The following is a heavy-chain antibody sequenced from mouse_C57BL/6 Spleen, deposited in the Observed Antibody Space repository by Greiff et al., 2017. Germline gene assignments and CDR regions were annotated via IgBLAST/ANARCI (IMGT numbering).Heavy chain of an antibody. CDR3: ARATVVRYFDV. J-gene: IGHJ1*03. D-gene: IGHD1-1*01. CDR2: ISYDGSN. Sequence: EVQLQESGPGLVKPSQSLSLTCSVTGYSITSGYYWNWIRQFPGNKLEWMGYISYDGSNNYNPSLKNRISITRDTSKNQFFLKLNSVTTEDTATYYCARATVVRYFDVWGTGTTVTVSS. V-gene: IGHV3-6*01. CDR1: GYSITSGYY.